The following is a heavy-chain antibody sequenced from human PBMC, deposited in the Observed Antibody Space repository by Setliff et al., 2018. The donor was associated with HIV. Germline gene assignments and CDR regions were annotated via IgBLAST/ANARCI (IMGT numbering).Heavy chain of an antibody. V-gene: IGHV4-39*01. CDR1: GGSISSSTYY. CDR3: ARRGYSSGYFDY. D-gene: IGHD6-19*01. J-gene: IGHJ4*02. CDR2: MSYSGTT. Sequence: SETLSLTCSVSGGSISSSTYYWGWIRQPPGKGLEWIGSMSYSGTTYDNPSLKRRVTISEDTSKNQFSLRLTSVTAADTAVYYCARRGYSSGYFDYWGQGMLVTVSS.